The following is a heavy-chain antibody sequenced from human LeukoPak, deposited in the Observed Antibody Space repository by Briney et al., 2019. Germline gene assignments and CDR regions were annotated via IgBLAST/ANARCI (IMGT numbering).Heavy chain of an antibody. CDR1: GGSFGDYY. V-gene: IGHV4-34*01. CDR2: INHSGST. J-gene: IGHJ5*02. CDR3: ARSWIQLWYLGNWFDP. D-gene: IGHD5-18*01. Sequence: SENLSLTCAVYGGSFGDYYWSWIRQPPGKGLEWIGEINHSGSTNYNPSLTNRVTISVETSKNHFSLKLNSVTAADTAVYYCARSWIQLWYLGNWFDPWGQGTLVTVSS.